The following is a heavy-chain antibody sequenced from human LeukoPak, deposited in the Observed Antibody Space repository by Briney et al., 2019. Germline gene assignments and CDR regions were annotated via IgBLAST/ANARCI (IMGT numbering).Heavy chain of an antibody. CDR1: GFTVSSNY. D-gene: IGHD3-10*01. Sequence: PGGSLRLSCAASGFTVSSNYMSWVRQAPGKGLEWVSVIYSGGSTYYADSVKGRFTISRDNSKNTLYLQMNSLRAEDTAVYYCARDHKHLYGSGSYLDYWGQGILVTVSS. CDR3: ARDHKHLYGSGSYLDY. V-gene: IGHV3-53*01. CDR2: IYSGGST. J-gene: IGHJ4*02.